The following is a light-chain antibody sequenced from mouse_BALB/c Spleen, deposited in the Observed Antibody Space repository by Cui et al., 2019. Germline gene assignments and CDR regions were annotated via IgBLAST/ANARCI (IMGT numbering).Light chain of an antibody. CDR2: YTS. V-gene: IGKV10-94*01. J-gene: IGKJ4*01. CDR1: QGINNY. Sequence: DIQMTQTTSSLSASLGDRVTISCSASQGINNYLNWYQQKPDGTVKLLIYYTSNLHSGVPSRFSGSGSGTEYSLTISNLEPEDIATYYCQQYNKVPPTFGSGTKLEIK. CDR3: QQYNKVPPT.